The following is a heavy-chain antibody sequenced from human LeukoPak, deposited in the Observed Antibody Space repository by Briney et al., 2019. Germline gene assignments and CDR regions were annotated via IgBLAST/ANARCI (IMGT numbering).Heavy chain of an antibody. CDR1: GGSVSSFY. J-gene: IGHJ3*02. CDR3: ARGRSGYSYVYDAFDI. Sequence: PSETLSLTCTVSGGSVSSFYWSWIRRPPGKGLEWIGYIYYSGSTNYNPSLESRVTISVDTSKNQFSLKLSSVTAADTAVYYCARGRSGYSYVYDAFDIWGQGTMVTVSS. V-gene: IGHV4-59*02. CDR2: IYYSGST. D-gene: IGHD5-18*01.